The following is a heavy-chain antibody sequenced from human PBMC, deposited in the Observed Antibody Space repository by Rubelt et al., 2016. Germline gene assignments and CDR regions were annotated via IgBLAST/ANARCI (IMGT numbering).Heavy chain of an antibody. Sequence: QVQLQQWGAGLLKPSETLSLTCAVYGGSFSGYYWSWIRQPPGKGLEWIGEINHSGSTNYNPSLTRRVTLSVDTSRNLCSRKLSSGTAADTAVYYCASGPGSGYSYYFDYWGQGTLVTVSS. D-gene: IGHD3-22*01. V-gene: IGHV4-34*01. J-gene: IGHJ4*02. CDR3: ASGPGSGYSYYFDY. CDR1: GGSFSGYY. CDR2: INHSGST.